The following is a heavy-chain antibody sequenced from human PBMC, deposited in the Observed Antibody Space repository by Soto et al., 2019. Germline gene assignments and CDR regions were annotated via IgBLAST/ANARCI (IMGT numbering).Heavy chain of an antibody. CDR3: VRQPLATLPLYGMDV. J-gene: IGHJ6*02. V-gene: IGHV6-1*01. D-gene: IGHD6-6*01. Sequence: SQTLSLTCVISGDSVSASSAAWNWIRQSPSRGLEWLGRTYYRSKWNFDYAESVKSRMSIIPDTSNNHFSLLLNSVTPEDTAVYYCVRQPLATLPLYGMDVWGQGTTVTVSS. CDR2: TYYRSKWNF. CDR1: GDSVSASSAA.